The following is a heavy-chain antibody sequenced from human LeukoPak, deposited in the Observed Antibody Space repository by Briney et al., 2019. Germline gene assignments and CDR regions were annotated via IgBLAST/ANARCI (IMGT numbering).Heavy chain of an antibody. CDR3: ARSSIDYYGSGNFHY. CDR2: INHSGST. V-gene: IGHV4-34*01. CDR1: GGSFSGYY. D-gene: IGHD3-10*01. Sequence: TSETLSLTCAVYGGSFSGYYWSWIRQPPGKGLEWIGEINHSGSTNYNPSLKSRVTISVDTSKNQFSLKLSSVTAADTAVYYCARSSIDYYGSGNFHYWGQGTLVTVSS. J-gene: IGHJ4*02.